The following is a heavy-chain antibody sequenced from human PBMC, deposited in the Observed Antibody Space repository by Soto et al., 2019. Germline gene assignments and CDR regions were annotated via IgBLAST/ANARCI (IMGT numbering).Heavy chain of an antibody. J-gene: IGHJ4*02. D-gene: IGHD3-16*02. V-gene: IGHV1-18*01. Sequence: QVQLVQSGAEVKKPGAAVKVSCKASGYTFSSYGISWVRQAPGQGLEWMGWISGYNGNTEFAQKFQDRVTMTTDTSTSTAYMELRSLRSDDTAVYSWARAPYDYVWGSYRSSFDYWGQGTLVTVSS. CDR1: GYTFSSYG. CDR2: ISGYNGNT. CDR3: ARAPYDYVWGSYRSSFDY.